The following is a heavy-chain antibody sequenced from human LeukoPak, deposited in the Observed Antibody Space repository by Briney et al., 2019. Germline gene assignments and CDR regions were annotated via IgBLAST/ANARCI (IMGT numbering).Heavy chain of an antibody. V-gene: IGHV3-33*01. D-gene: IGHD6-19*01. CDR3: ARDQAGSGHYADY. Sequence: PGRSLRLSCAASGFTFSNYAMHGVRQARGKGGEGWAYIRYDGRSKFYADCVEGRFNISRDCSKNSVYIHMNSLRAEDTALYYCARDQAGSGHYADYWGQGTLVTVPS. J-gene: IGHJ4*02. CDR1: GFTFSNYA. CDR2: IRYDGRSK.